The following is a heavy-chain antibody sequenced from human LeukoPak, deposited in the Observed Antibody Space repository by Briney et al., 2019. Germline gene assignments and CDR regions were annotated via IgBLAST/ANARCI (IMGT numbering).Heavy chain of an antibody. D-gene: IGHD6-19*01. CDR1: SLPLTIYE. Sequence: PGGSLRLSCAVYSLPLTIYETNWVRQAPGKGLEWVSNIGSSGTTIYYADSVKGRFSISRDNAKSSLYLQMNSLRFEDTAVYYCALSAVASDFDYWGQGALVTVSS. V-gene: IGHV3-48*03. CDR2: IGSSGTTI. J-gene: IGHJ4*02. CDR3: ALSAVASDFDY.